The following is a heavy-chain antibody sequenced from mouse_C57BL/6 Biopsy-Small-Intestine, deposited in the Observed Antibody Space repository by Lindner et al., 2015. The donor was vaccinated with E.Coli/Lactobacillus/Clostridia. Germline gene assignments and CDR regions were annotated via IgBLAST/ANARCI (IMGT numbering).Heavy chain of an antibody. V-gene: IGHV5-6-2*01. D-gene: IGHD2-4*01. CDR3: ARHDSYNSWFAY. J-gene: IGHJ3*01. Sequence: VQLQESGGGLVRPGGSRKLSCAASGFTFSSYAMSWFRQTPEKRLEWVAAIDSNGIGTYYPDTVKDRFTISRDNARNTLYLQMSSLRSEDTALYYCARHDSYNSWFAYWGQGTLVTVSA. CDR1: GFTFSSYA. CDR2: IDSNGIGT.